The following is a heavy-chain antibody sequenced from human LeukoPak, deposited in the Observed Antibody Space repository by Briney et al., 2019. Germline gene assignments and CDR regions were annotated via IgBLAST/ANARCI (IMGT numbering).Heavy chain of an antibody. Sequence: SETLSLTCAVYGGSFSGYYWSWIRQPPGKGLEWIGEINHSGSTNYNPTLKSRVTISVDTSKNQFSLKLSSVTAADTAVYYCARDYDYVWGSYRKRKYYFDYWGQGTLVTVSS. CDR2: INHSGST. D-gene: IGHD3-16*02. CDR3: ARDYDYVWGSYRKRKYYFDY. V-gene: IGHV4-34*01. CDR1: GGSFSGYY. J-gene: IGHJ4*02.